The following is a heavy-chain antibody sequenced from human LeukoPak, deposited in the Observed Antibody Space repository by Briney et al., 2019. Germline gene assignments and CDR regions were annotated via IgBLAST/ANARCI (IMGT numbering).Heavy chain of an antibody. J-gene: IGHJ4*02. D-gene: IGHD6-19*01. CDR1: GYTFTSYD. CDR2: MNPNSGNT. CDR3: ARIVGSSGPRDY. Sequence: ASVKVSCKASGYTFTSYDINWVRQATGQGLEWMGWMNPNSGNTGYAQKFQGRVTMTRNTSISTAYMELSSLRSEDTAVYYCARIVGSSGPRDYWGQGTLVTVFS. V-gene: IGHV1-8*01.